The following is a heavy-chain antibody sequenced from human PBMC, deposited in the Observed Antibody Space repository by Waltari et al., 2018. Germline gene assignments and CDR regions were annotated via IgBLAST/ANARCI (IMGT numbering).Heavy chain of an antibody. D-gene: IGHD1-26*01. CDR3: ARGEGGANEY. CDR1: GFTFRNYE. Sequence: EVQLVESGGGLAQPGGSLRLFCAASGFTFRNYEMNWVRQAPGKGLEWVSYISSGASTIYYADSVKGRFTISRDNAKNSVYLQMNSLRVEDTAIYYCARGEGGANEYWGQGSLVTVSS. V-gene: IGHV3-48*03. CDR2: ISSGASTI. J-gene: IGHJ4*02.